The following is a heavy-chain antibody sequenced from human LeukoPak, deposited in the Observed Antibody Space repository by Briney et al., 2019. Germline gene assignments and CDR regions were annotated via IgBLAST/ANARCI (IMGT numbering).Heavy chain of an antibody. Sequence: SETLSLTCTVSGGSISSSTYYWGWIRQPPGKGLEWIGSIYYSGSTYYNPSLKSRVTISVDTSKNQFSLKLTSVTATDTAVYYCVRVQGGSYGWFDPWGQGTLVTVSS. CDR1: GGSISSSTYY. D-gene: IGHD1-26*01. CDR2: IYYSGST. J-gene: IGHJ5*02. V-gene: IGHV4-39*07. CDR3: VRVQGGSYGWFDP.